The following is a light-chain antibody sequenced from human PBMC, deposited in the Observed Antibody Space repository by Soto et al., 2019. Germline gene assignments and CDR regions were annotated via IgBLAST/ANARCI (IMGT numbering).Light chain of an antibody. V-gene: IGKV2-28*01. Sequence: IVMTQSPLSLAVTPGEPASISCKSSQGLLQSNGYAYLDWYXQKTGQSPQLMIYKASSLESGVPPRFSGSGSGTDFTFTISSLQPEDIATYYCQQYDNLPLTFGGGTKV. CDR3: QQYDNLPLT. CDR1: QGLLQSNGYAY. CDR2: KAS. J-gene: IGKJ4*01.